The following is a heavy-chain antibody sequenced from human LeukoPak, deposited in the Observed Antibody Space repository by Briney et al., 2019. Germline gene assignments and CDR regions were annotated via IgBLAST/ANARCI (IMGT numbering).Heavy chain of an antibody. CDR3: AKEWDFVGYYDFWSGHNWFDP. CDR1: GFTFSRHG. Sequence: AGGSLRLSCAASGFTFSRHGMHWVRQAPGKGLEWVSAISGSGGSTYYADSVKGRFTISRDNSKNTLYLQMNSLRAEDTAVYYCAKEWDFVGYYDFWSGHNWFDPWGQGTLVTVSS. D-gene: IGHD3-3*01. J-gene: IGHJ5*02. CDR2: ISGSGGST. V-gene: IGHV3-23*01.